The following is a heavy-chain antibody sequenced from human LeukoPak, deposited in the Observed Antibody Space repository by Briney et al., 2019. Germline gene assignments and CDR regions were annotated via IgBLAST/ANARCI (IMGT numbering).Heavy chain of an antibody. CDR1: GFTFSSYG. Sequence: PGRSLRLSCAASGFTFSSYGMHWVRQAPGKGLEWVAVISYDGSNKYYADSVKGRLTISRDNSKNTLSLQLNSLRSEDTAVYFCAEGDYGGNSHTFDIWGQGTMVTVSS. CDR3: AEGDYGGNSHTFDI. CDR2: ISYDGSNK. J-gene: IGHJ3*02. D-gene: IGHD4-23*01. V-gene: IGHV3-30*18.